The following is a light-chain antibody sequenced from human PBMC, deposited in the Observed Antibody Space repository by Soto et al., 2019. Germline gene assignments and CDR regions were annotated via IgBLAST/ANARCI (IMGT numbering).Light chain of an antibody. Sequence: DIQMTQSPSSLSASVGDRVTITCRANQGIRTYLVWFQQKPGEAPKSLIYAATSLQRGVPSKFNGSRSGTHFTLNASGLQPADYAVYYCRQYGSYPRTFGQGTKMDIK. CDR1: QGIRTY. CDR2: AAT. CDR3: RQYGSYPRT. J-gene: IGKJ1*01. V-gene: IGKV1-16*02.